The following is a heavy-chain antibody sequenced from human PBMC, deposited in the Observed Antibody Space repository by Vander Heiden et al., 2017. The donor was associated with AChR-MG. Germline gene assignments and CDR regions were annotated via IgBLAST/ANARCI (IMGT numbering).Heavy chain of an antibody. Sequence: EVQLLESGGGLVQPGGSLRLSCAASGFTFRSYALSWGRQAPGKGLGWVSVVSGSGGSTYYADSVKGRFTISRDNSKNTLYLQMNSLRAEDTALYYCTKVDSLWFGESDYWGQGTLVTVSS. D-gene: IGHD3-10*01. CDR1: GFTFRSYA. V-gene: IGHV3-23*01. CDR3: TKVDSLWFGESDY. CDR2: VSGSGGST. J-gene: IGHJ4*02.